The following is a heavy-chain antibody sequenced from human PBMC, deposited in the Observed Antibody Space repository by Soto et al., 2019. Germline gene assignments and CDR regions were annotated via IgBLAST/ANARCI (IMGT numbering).Heavy chain of an antibody. CDR2: IYYSGST. D-gene: IGHD1-1*01. CDR3: ARRNPEDSRLDY. CDR1: GCSISSYY. Sequence: SETLSLTCTVSGCSISSYYWSWIRQPPGKGLEWIGYIYYSGSTNYNPSLKSRVTISVDTSKNQFSLKLSSVTAADTAVYYCARRNPEDSRLDYWGQGTLVTVSS. J-gene: IGHJ4*02. V-gene: IGHV4-59*01.